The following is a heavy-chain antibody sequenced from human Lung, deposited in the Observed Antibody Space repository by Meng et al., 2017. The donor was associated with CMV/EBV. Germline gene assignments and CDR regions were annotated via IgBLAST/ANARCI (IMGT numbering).Heavy chain of an antibody. D-gene: IGHD3-9*01. V-gene: IGHV3-30-3*01. CDR2: ISYGGGKE. CDR3: ARELYYDILTGPRAFDV. CDR1: GFTFSSYW. Sequence: GESLKISCAASGFTFSSYWMHWVRQAPGEGLEWVAFISYGGGKEYYADSVKGRFTISRDNSKNMLFLQMDSLRPDDTAVYYCARELYYDILTGPRAFDVWGQGTMVTVSS. J-gene: IGHJ3*01.